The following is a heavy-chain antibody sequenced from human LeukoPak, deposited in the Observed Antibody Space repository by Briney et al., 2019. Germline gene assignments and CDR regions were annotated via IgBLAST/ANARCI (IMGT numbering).Heavy chain of an antibody. CDR2: IYHSGTT. D-gene: IGHD4-11*01. Sequence: PSRTLSLTCTVSGDSMTRGGYYWSWVRQHPGKGLEWIGFIYHSGTTFYNPSLEGRAAISVDTSQNQFSLKLTSVTAADTAVYYCARAVDYRNYFDYWGQGTLVTVSS. CDR3: ARAVDYRNYFDY. V-gene: IGHV4-31*03. J-gene: IGHJ4*02. CDR1: GDSMTRGGYY.